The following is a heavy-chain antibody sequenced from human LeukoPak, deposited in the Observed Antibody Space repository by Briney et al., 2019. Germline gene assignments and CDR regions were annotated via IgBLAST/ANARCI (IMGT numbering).Heavy chain of an antibody. CDR3: ASSGSWTDY. CDR2: IKQDGSEK. CDR1: GFSFSSYS. D-gene: IGHD6-13*01. V-gene: IGHV3-7*01. J-gene: IGHJ4*02. Sequence: GGSLRLSCAASGFSFSSYSMSWVRQAPGKGLEWVANIKQDGSEKYYVDSVKGRFTISRDNAKNSLYLQMNSLRAEDTAVYYCASSGSWTDYWGQGTLVTVSS.